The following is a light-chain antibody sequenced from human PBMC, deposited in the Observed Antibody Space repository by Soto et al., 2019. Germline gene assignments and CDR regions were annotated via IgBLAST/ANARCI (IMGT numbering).Light chain of an antibody. CDR1: SSDVGGYKY. CDR2: EVS. Sequence: QSVLTQPASVSGSPGQSITISCTGTSSDVGGYKYVSWYQQHPGKAPKLMIYEVSNRPSGVSNRFSGSKSGNTASLTISGLQAEDEADYHCSSHTSSGTRVFGTGTKVTVL. CDR3: SSHTSSGTRV. J-gene: IGLJ1*01. V-gene: IGLV2-14*01.